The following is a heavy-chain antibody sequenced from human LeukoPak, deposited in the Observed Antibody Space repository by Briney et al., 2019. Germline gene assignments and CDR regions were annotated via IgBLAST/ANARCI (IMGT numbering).Heavy chain of an antibody. J-gene: IGHJ4*02. CDR1: GFTFSSYA. CDR3: AKMGYSSGWYYY. Sequence: GGSLRLSCAASGFTFSSYAMSWVRQAPGKGLEWVSAISGSGGSTYYADSVKGRFTISRDNSKNTPYLQMNSLRAEDTAVYYCAKMGYSSGWYYYWGQGTLVTVSS. V-gene: IGHV3-23*01. CDR2: ISGSGGST. D-gene: IGHD6-19*01.